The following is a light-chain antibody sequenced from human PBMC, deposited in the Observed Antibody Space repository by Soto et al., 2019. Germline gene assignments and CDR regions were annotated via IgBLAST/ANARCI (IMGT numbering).Light chain of an antibody. J-gene: IGKJ1*01. Sequence: DIQMTQSPSTLSSSLGDRVTITCGASQSISSWLAWYQQKPGKAPKLRIFDASSLESGVPSRFSGSGSGTEFTLTISSLQPDDFATYYCQQYNSYSRTFGQGTKVDIK. CDR1: QSISSW. CDR3: QQYNSYSRT. V-gene: IGKV1-5*01. CDR2: DAS.